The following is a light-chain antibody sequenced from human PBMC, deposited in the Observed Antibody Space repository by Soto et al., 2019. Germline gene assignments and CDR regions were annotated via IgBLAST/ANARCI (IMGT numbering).Light chain of an antibody. CDR3: QQRSNWLT. CDR1: QSVGSF. Sequence: ESVLTQSPTTLSLSPGERATLSCRASQSVGSFLGWYQQKPGQAPRLLIYDASNRASGIPARFSGSGSGTDFTLTISSLEPEDFAVYYCQQRSNWLTFGGGTKVDIK. J-gene: IGKJ4*01. V-gene: IGKV3-11*01. CDR2: DAS.